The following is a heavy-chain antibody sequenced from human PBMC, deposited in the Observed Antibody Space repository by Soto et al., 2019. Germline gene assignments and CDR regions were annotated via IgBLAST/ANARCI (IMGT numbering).Heavy chain of an antibody. CDR1: GFTFSDYD. CDR2: ISGSGRST. CDR3: ARDRRGGLDP. V-gene: IGHV3-23*01. Sequence: LRLSCAASGFTFSDYDMSWVRQAPGKGLAWVSAISGSGRSTYYAGSVKGRFTISRDNSKNTLYLEMNSLRAEDTAVYYCARDRRGGLDPWGQGSPVT. J-gene: IGHJ5*02. D-gene: IGHD3-16*01.